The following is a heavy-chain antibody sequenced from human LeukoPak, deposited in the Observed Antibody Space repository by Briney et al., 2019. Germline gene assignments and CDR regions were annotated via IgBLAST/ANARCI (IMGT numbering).Heavy chain of an antibody. J-gene: IGHJ5*02. CDR2: ISSSSSYI. CDR3: ARDLRGRSGNWFDP. Sequence: GGSLRLSCAASGFTFSSYCMNWVRQAPGKGLEWVSSISSSSSYIYYADSVKGRFTISRDNAKNSLYLQMNSLRAEDTAVYYCARDLRGRSGNWFDPWGQGTLVTVSS. D-gene: IGHD3-10*01. V-gene: IGHV3-21*01. CDR1: GFTFSSYC.